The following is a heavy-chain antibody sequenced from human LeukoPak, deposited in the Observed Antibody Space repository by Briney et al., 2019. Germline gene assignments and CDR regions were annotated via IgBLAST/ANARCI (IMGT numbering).Heavy chain of an antibody. V-gene: IGHV4-4*07. D-gene: IGHD3-16*02. J-gene: IGHJ4*02. Sequence: SETLSLTCSVSGGSISSYWWSWIRQPAGKGLEFIGRIYTTGRTNYNPSLKSRVSMSVDTSKNKFSLELRSVTAADTAVYFCARGGYTISSYIFDFWGQGALVTVSS. CDR2: IYTTGRT. CDR1: GGSISSYW. CDR3: ARGGYTISSYIFDF.